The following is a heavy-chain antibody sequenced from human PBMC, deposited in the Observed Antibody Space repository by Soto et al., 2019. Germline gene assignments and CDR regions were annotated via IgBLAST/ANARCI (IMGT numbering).Heavy chain of an antibody. CDR3: SRLGHYCSSPSCYTGYFYSGLDV. D-gene: IGHD2-2*02. J-gene: IGHJ6*02. CDR1: GYSFTSQW. Sequence: GESLKISCKGSGYSFTSQWIAWVRQMPGKGLELMAIIYPGDSDIQYSPSFQGQVSVSADKSVSTAYLQWSSLEASDTAIYFCSRLGHYCSSPSCYTGYFYSGLDVWGQGTTVTVSS. CDR2: IYPGDSDI. V-gene: IGHV5-51*01.